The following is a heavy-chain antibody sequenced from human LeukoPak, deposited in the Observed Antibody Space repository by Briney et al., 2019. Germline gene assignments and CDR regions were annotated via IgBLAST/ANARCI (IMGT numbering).Heavy chain of an antibody. J-gene: IGHJ5*02. CDR3: ARATYSSSSRIYWFDP. Sequence: SETLSLTCTVSGGSISSYYWSWIRQPPGKGLEWIGYIYTSGSTNYNPSLKSRVTISVDTSKNQFSLKLSSVTAADTAVYYCARATYSSSSRIYWFDPWGQGTLVTVSS. CDR1: GGSISSYY. D-gene: IGHD6-6*01. CDR2: IYTSGST. V-gene: IGHV4-4*09.